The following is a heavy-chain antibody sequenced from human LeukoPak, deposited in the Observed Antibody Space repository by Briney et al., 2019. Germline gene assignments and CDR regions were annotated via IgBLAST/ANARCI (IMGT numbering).Heavy chain of an antibody. CDR1: GGSITSYY. CDR3: ATSYIVLMWGGFDP. V-gene: IGHV4-59*05. CDR2: IYSSGST. D-gene: IGHD2-8*01. Sequence: PSETLSLTCTVSGGSITSYYWSWIRQPAGKGLEWIGRIYSSGSTYYNPSLKSRVTISVDTSKNQFSLKLSSVTAADTAVYYCATSYIVLMWGGFDPWGQGTLVTVSS. J-gene: IGHJ5*02.